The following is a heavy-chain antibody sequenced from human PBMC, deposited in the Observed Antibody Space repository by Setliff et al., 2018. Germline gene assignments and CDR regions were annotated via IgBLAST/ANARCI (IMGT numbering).Heavy chain of an antibody. CDR1: GGSIRDYY. CDR3: AAVGTAAGGGWFDP. J-gene: IGHJ5*02. V-gene: IGHV4-59*01. Sequence: LSLTCTVSGGSIRDYYWNWIRQSPGKGLEWIGYIYYRGSTNYSSSLKSRVTISIDVSKNQFSLKLSSATAADTAVYFCAAVGTAAGGGWFDPWGRGTLVTVSS. CDR2: IYYRGST. D-gene: IGHD2-15*01.